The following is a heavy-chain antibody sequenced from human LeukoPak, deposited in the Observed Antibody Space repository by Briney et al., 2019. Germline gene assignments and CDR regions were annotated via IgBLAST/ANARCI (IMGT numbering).Heavy chain of an antibody. CDR1: GFTFSSYG. J-gene: IGHJ3*02. D-gene: IGHD6-19*01. V-gene: IGHV3-33*06. Sequence: GGSLRLSCAASGFTFSSYGVHWVRQAPGKGLEWVAVIWYDGSNKYYADSVKGRFTISRDNSKNTLYLQMNSLRAEDTAVYYCAKAQGYSSGWSTLHDAFDIWGQGTMVTVSS. CDR3: AKAQGYSSGWSTLHDAFDI. CDR2: IWYDGSNK.